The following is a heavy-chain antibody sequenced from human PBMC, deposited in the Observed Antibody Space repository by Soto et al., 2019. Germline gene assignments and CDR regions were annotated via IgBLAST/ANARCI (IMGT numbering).Heavy chain of an antibody. J-gene: IGHJ6*03. D-gene: IGHD3-3*01. Sequence: GASVKVSCKASGYTFTSYYMHWVRQAPGQGLEWMGIINPSGGSTSYAQKFQGRVTMTRDTSTSTVYMELSSLRSEDTAVYYCARDNYDFWSGYSPRPYYYYMDVGGKGTTVTVSS. CDR2: INPSGGST. CDR3: ARDNYDFWSGYSPRPYYYYMDV. CDR1: GYTFTSYY. V-gene: IGHV1-46*03.